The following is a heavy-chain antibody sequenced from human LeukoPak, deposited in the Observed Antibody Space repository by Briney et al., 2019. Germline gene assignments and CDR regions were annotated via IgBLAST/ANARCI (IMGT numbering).Heavy chain of an antibody. CDR2: ISPSGPTI. CDR1: GFTFSSYA. CDR3: ARGGYCSSSICYSLNAFDI. J-gene: IGHJ3*02. V-gene: IGHV3-48*03. Sequence: GGSLRLSCAASGFTFSSYAMSWVRQAPGKGLEWVSYISPSGPTIYYADSVKGRFTISRDNAKNSLYLQMNSLRAEDTAVYYCARGGYCSSSICYSLNAFDIWGQGTMFTVSS. D-gene: IGHD2-2*01.